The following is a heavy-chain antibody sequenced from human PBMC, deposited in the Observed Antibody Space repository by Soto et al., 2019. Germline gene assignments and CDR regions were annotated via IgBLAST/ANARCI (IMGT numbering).Heavy chain of an antibody. J-gene: IGHJ3*02. CDR2: IIPIFGTA. Sequence: QVQLVQSGAEVKKPGSSVKVSCKASGVTFSSYAISWVRQAPGQGLEWMGGIIPIFGTANYAQKFQGRVTITADESTSTAYMELSSLRSEDTAVYYCARDPNHDILTGYPGEPFDIWGQGTMVTVSS. D-gene: IGHD3-9*01. CDR3: ARDPNHDILTGYPGEPFDI. CDR1: GVTFSSYA. V-gene: IGHV1-69*01.